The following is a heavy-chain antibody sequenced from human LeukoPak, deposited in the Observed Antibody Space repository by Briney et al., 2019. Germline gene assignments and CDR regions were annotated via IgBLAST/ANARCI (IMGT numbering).Heavy chain of an antibody. CDR3: AKDRSRSYSSFDS. CDR1: GFTLSNYW. V-gene: IGHV3-7*03. D-gene: IGHD6-19*01. CDR2: IARDGSEE. J-gene: IGHJ4*02. Sequence: GGSLRLSCEASGFTLSNYWMSWVRQAPGKGLEWVANIARDGSEENYVDSVRGRFTISRDIAKNSLYLQMNSLRTEDTAFYYCAKDRSRSYSSFDSWGQGTLVTVSS.